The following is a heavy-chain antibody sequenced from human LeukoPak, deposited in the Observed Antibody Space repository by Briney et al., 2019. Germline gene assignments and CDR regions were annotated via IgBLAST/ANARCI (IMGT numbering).Heavy chain of an antibody. Sequence: PSETLSLTCTVSGNSISSGDNYWSWIRQPAGKGLEWIGRIYTTGSTNYNPSLKSRVTMSVDTSKNQFSLMLSSVTAADTAVYYCTRDSSGYDWFYDYWGQGTLVTVSS. CDR2: IYTTGST. J-gene: IGHJ4*02. D-gene: IGHD5-12*01. CDR1: GNSISSGDNY. V-gene: IGHV4-61*02. CDR3: TRDSSGYDWFYDY.